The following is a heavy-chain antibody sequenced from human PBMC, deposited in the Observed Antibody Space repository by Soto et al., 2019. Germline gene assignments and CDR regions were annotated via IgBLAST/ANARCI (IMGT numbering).Heavy chain of an antibody. CDR1: GFTFSNAW. D-gene: IGHD3-9*01. CDR2: IKSKTDGGTT. J-gene: IGHJ4*02. Sequence: EVQLVESGGGLVKPGGSLRLSCAASGFTFSNAWMNWVRQAPGKGLGWVGRIKSKTDGGTTDYAAPVKGRFTISRDDSKNTLYLQMNSLKTEDTAVYYCTTENLRYFDWLLVSSYFDYWGQGTLVTVSS. V-gene: IGHV3-15*07. CDR3: TTENLRYFDWLLVSSYFDY.